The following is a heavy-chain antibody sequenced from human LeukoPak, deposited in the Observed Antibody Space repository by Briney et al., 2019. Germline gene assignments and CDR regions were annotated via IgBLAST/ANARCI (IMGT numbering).Heavy chain of an antibody. CDR3: ASELKWDHNY. CDR1: GFTFSSYV. J-gene: IGHJ4*02. CDR2: IWYDGSNK. Sequence: GGSLRLSCAASGFTFSSYVMHWVRQAPGKGLEWVAVIWYDGSNKYYADSVKGRFTISRGNSKNTLYLQMNSLRAEDTAVYYCASELKWDHNYWGQGTLVTVSS. V-gene: IGHV3-33*01. D-gene: IGHD1-26*01.